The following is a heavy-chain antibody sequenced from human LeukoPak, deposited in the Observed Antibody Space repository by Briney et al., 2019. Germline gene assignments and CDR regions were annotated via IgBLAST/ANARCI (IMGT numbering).Heavy chain of an antibody. Sequence: GASVKVSCKASGYTFTGYYMHWVRQAPGQGLEWMGWINPNSGGTNYALKFQGRVTMTRDTSISTAYMELSRLRSDDTAAYYCARDVVVVPAANLEFDPWGQGTLVTVSS. D-gene: IGHD2-2*01. J-gene: IGHJ5*02. CDR3: ARDVVVVPAANLEFDP. V-gene: IGHV1-2*02. CDR2: INPNSGGT. CDR1: GYTFTGYY.